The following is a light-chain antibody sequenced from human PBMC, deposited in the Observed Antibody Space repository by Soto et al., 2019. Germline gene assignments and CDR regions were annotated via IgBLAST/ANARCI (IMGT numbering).Light chain of an antibody. CDR2: KNN. CDR3: AAWDDSLGEV. Sequence: QSALTQPPSASGTPGQRVTLPCSGSSSNIGNNDVYWYQQFPGTAPKLVVYKNNQRPSGVPDRFSGSKSGTPASLAISGLRSEHEADYYCAAWDDSLGEVFGTGTKVTVL. V-gene: IGLV1-47*01. J-gene: IGLJ1*01. CDR1: SSNIGNND.